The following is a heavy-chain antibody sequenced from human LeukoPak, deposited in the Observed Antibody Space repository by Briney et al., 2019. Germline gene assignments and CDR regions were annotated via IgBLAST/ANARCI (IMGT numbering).Heavy chain of an antibody. V-gene: IGHV5-51*01. CDR2: IYPVDSDT. D-gene: IGHD3-10*01. Sequence: GESLKISCKGSGYSFTSYWIGWVRQMPGKGLEWMGIIYPVDSDTRYSPSFQGQVTISADKSISTAYLQWSSLKASDTAMYYCARHRITMVRGVIIPYYYYYMDVWGKGTTVTVSS. CDR1: GYSFTSYW. CDR3: ARHRITMVRGVIIPYYYYYMDV. J-gene: IGHJ6*03.